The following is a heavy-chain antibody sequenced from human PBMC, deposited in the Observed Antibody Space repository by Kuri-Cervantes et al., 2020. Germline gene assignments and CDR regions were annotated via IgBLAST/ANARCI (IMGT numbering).Heavy chain of an antibody. D-gene: IGHD3-22*01. CDR3: ARAPGGRYYDSSGYYRYYYYMDV. V-gene: IGHV3-7*02. CDR1: GFTFSSYW. J-gene: IGHJ6*03. Sequence: GGSLRLSCAASGFTFSSYWMSWVRQAPGKGLEWVANIKQDGSEKYYVDSVKGRFTISRDNAKNSLYLQMNSLRAEDTAVYYCARAPGGRYYDSSGYYRYYYYMDVWGKGTTVTVSS. CDR2: IKQDGSEK.